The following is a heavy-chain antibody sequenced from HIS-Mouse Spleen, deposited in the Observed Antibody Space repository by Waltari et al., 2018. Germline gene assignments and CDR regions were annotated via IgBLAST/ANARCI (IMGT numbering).Heavy chain of an antibody. CDR3: ASGSYYYYYGMDV. CDR1: GFTVSRNY. V-gene: IGHV3-66*01. Sequence: EVQLVESGGGLVQPGGSLRLSCAASGFTVSRNYMSWVRQAPGKGLEWVSVIYSGGSTYYADSVKGRFTISRDNSKNTLYLQMNSLRAEDTAVYYCASGSYYYYYGMDVWGQGTTVTVSS. CDR2: IYSGGST. J-gene: IGHJ6*02. D-gene: IGHD1-26*01.